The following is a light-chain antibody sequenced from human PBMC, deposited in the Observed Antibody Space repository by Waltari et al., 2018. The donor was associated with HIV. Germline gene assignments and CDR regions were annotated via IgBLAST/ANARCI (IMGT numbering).Light chain of an antibody. V-gene: IGLV3-21*04. CDR2: YDS. J-gene: IGLJ3*02. CDR3: QVWDTASNEGV. Sequence: YVLTQAPSVSQAPGKTATLTCEGDRLGTKTVHWYQQKSGQAPVLVIYYDSERPSGIPDRFSGAKSGNTATLTISRVEDGDEADYYCQVWDTASNEGVFGGGTKLTVL. CDR1: RLGTKT.